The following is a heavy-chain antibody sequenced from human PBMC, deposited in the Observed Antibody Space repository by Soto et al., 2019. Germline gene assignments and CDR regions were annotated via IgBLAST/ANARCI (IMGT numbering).Heavy chain of an antibody. CDR2: ISGSGGST. J-gene: IGHJ6*02. V-gene: IGHV3-23*01. Sequence: PGGSLRLSCAASGFTFSSYAMSWVRQAPGKGLEWVSAISGSGGSTYYADSVKGRFTISRDNSKNTLYLQMNSLRAEDTAVYYCARVNIEGRSGWPGYYYGMDVWGQGTTVTVSS. D-gene: IGHD6-19*01. CDR3: ARVNIEGRSGWPGYYYGMDV. CDR1: GFTFSSYA.